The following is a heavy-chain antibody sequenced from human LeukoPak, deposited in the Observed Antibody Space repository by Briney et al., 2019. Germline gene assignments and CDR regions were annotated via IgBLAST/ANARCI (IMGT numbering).Heavy chain of an antibody. CDR2: INLYNGAT. D-gene: IGHD1-14*01. V-gene: IGHV1-2*02. J-gene: IGHJ4*02. Sequence: ASVKLSCNPTGYSFTAYYIFLMRHAPGQGLECMGWINLYNGATKYAQRFQSRVTMTRDTSISTAYMELSRLRSDDTATYYCASWAGGNEPVASFDYWGQGTLVTVSS. CDR3: ASWAGGNEPVASFDY. CDR1: GYSFTAYY.